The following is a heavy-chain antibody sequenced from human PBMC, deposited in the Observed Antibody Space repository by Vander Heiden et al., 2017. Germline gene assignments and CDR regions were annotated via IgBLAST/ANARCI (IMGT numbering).Heavy chain of an antibody. Sequence: QVPLVQSGAEVKKPGAAVKVSCKAFGYSFTRYYIHWVRQAPGEGLEWMGIINPSEGGASYAQKFEGRLIMTRDTSTSTVYMELSSLRSEDTAVYYCAREWSGLGSYEWGYWGQGTLVTVSP. CDR2: INPSEGGA. CDR3: AREWSGLGSYEWGY. J-gene: IGHJ4*02. D-gene: IGHD3-10*01. CDR1: GYSFTRYY. V-gene: IGHV1-46*01.